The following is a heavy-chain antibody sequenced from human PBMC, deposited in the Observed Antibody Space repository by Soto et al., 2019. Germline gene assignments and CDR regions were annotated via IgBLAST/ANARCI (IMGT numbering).Heavy chain of an antibody. D-gene: IGHD3-22*01. CDR3: ARTMIVVVIGDAFDI. CDR1: GFTFSSYA. J-gene: IGHJ3*02. V-gene: IGHV3-30-3*01. CDR2: ISYDGSNK. Sequence: QVQLVESGGGVVQPGRSLRLSCAASGFTFSSYAMHWVRQAPGKGLEWVAVISYDGSNKYYADSVKGRFTISRDNSKNALYLQMNSLTAEDTAVYYCARTMIVVVIGDAFDIWGKGTMVTVSS.